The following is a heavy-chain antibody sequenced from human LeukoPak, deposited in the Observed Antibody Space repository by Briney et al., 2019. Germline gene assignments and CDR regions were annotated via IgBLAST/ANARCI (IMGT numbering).Heavy chain of an antibody. CDR2: ISGSGTTI. D-gene: IGHD3-10*01. CDR1: GFTFSGYE. V-gene: IGHV3-48*03. CDR3: ASSPRGVY. Sequence: GGSLRPSCVASGFTFSGYEMSWVRQAPGKGLEWVSEISGSGTTIFYADSVKGRFTVSRDNAKNSLYLQMNSLRVEDTAVYYCASSPRGVYWGQGTLVTVSS. J-gene: IGHJ4*02.